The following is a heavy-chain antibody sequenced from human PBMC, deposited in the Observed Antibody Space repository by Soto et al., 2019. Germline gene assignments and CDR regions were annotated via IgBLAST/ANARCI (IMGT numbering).Heavy chain of an antibody. D-gene: IGHD3-22*01. CDR1: GGSIISCGYY. CDR2: IYYSGST. Sequence: PSETLSLTCTVSGGSIISCGYYWSWIRQHPGKGLEWIGYIYYSGSTYYNPSLKSRVTISVDTSKNQFSLKLSSVTAADTAVYYCAMGADSSGYFPAEYFXHWGQGTLVXVSS. J-gene: IGHJ1*01. V-gene: IGHV4-31*03. CDR3: AMGADSSGYFPAEYFXH.